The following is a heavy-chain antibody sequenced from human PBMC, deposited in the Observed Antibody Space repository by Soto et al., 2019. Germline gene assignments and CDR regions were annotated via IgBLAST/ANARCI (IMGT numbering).Heavy chain of an antibody. CDR1: GFTFSSYA. CDR2: ISYDGSNK. D-gene: IGHD3-3*01. V-gene: IGHV3-30-3*01. J-gene: IGHJ6*02. CDR3: ARAITLLEWRYYYYGMDV. Sequence: GGSLRLSCAASGFTFSSYAMHWVRQAPGKGLEWVAVISYDGSNKYYADSVKGRFTISRDNSKNTLYLQMNSLRAEDTAVYYCARAITLLEWRYYYYGMDVWGQGTTVTVSS.